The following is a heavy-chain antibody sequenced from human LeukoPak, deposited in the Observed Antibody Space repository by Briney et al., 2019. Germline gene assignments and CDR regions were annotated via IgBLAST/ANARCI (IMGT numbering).Heavy chain of an antibody. D-gene: IGHD3-10*01. J-gene: IGHJ3*02. CDR2: IKRDGSEK. CDR1: GFTFSSYW. V-gene: IGHV3-7*05. CDR3: ARARDYGSGKANAFDI. Sequence: PGGSLRLSCAASGFTFSSYWMSWVRQAPGKGHEWVANIKRDGSEKYYVDSVKGRFTISRDNAENSLYLQMNSLRAEDTAVYYCARARDYGSGKANAFDIWGQGTMVTVSS.